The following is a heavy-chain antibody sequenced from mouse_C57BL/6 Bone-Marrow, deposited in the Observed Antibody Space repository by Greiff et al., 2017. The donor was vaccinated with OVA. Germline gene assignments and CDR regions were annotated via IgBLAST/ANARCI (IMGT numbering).Heavy chain of an antibody. Sequence: DVKLQESGPGLVKPSQSLSLSCSVSGYTFTSGYFWYLNRMTPENIQERMGYISYDGSNNYNPNLKNRISLTLDTSKNLFFLKLNSVTTEDTATYYCAREEGYHRYAMDYWGQGTSVTVSS. CDR1: GYTFTSGYF. J-gene: IGHJ4*01. V-gene: IGHV3-6*01. D-gene: IGHD3-2*02. CDR2: ISYDGSN. CDR3: AREEGYHRYAMDY.